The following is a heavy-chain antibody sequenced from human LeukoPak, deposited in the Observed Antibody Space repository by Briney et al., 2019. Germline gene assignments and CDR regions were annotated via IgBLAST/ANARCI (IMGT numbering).Heavy chain of an antibody. J-gene: IGHJ1*01. CDR3: ARSYSSSWYDSYFQH. CDR1: GFTFSRYA. Sequence: GGSLRLSCAASGFTFSRYAVHWVRQAPGKGLEWVAIISYDGSSKYYADSVKGRFTISRDNSKNTLYLQMNSLRAEGTALYYCARSYSSSWYDSYFQHWGQGTLVIVSS. V-gene: IGHV3-30*04. CDR2: ISYDGSSK. D-gene: IGHD6-13*01.